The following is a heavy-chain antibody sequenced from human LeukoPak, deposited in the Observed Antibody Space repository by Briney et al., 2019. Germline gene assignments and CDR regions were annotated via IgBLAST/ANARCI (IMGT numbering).Heavy chain of an antibody. J-gene: IGHJ4*02. CDR1: GFTFSSYE. Sequence: GGSLRLSCVASGFTFSSYEMNWVRQAPGKGLEWVSYISSSGSTIYYADSVKGRFTISRDNSKNTLYLQMNSLRAEDTAVYYCARAAKEDYDFWSGYYIDYWGQGTLVTVSS. D-gene: IGHD3-3*01. V-gene: IGHV3-48*03. CDR3: ARAAKEDYDFWSGYYIDY. CDR2: ISSSGSTI.